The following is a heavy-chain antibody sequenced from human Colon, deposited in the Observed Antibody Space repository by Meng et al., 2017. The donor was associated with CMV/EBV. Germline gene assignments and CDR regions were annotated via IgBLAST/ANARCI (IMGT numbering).Heavy chain of an antibody. CDR1: GFTFSIYD. V-gene: IGHV3-30*02. CDR3: AKASRRFGEFYHDDY. CDR2: IRIDGSNN. J-gene: IGHJ4*02. D-gene: IGHD3-10*01. Sequence: GESLKISCAASGFTFSIYDMTWVRQAPGKGLEWAAFIRIDGSNNYYADSVKGRFTISRDNFKNTLYLQMNSMRPEDKAVYYCAKASRRFGEFYHDDYWGQGTLVTVSS.